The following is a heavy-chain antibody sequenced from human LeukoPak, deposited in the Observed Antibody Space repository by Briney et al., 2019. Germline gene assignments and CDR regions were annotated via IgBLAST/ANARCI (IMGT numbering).Heavy chain of an antibody. V-gene: IGHV3-30*01. CDR3: ARDFQVYDSSGYYGGYFDY. Sequence: PGGSLRLSCAASRFTFSSYAMHWVRQAPGKGLEWVAVISYDGSNKYYADSVKGRFTISRDNSKNTLYLQMNSLRAEDTAVYYCARDFQVYDSSGYYGGYFDYWGQGTLVTVSS. CDR1: RFTFSSYA. CDR2: ISYDGSNK. J-gene: IGHJ4*02. D-gene: IGHD3-22*01.